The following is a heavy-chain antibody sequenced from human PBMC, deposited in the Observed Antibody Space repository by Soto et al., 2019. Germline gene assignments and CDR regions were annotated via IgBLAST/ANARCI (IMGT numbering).Heavy chain of an antibody. J-gene: IGHJ6*03. CDR1: GGSISSRGYY. D-gene: IGHD3-16*02. V-gene: IGHV4-31*03. CDR2: IYYSGST. Sequence: SETLSLTCTVSGGSISSRGYYWSWIRQHPGKGLEWIGYIYYSGSTYYNPSLKSRVTISVDTSKNQFSLKLSSVTAADTAVYYCARLGYDYTWGSYRADYYYYMDVWGKGTTVTVSS. CDR3: ARLGYDYTWGSYRADYYYYMDV.